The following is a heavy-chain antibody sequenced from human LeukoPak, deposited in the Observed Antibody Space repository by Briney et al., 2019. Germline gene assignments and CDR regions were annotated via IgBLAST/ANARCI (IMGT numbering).Heavy chain of an antibody. V-gene: IGHV4-59*08. CDR3: ARLAYRGPAVADFDY. CDR1: GGSISSYY. CDR2: IYYTGST. J-gene: IGHJ4*02. Sequence: SETLSLTCTVSGGSISSYYWSWIRQPPGKGLEWIGYIYYTGSTNYNPSLESRVTMSVDTSKNQFSLKLSSVTAADTAVYYCARLAYRGPAVADFDYWGQGTLVTVPS. D-gene: IGHD6-19*01.